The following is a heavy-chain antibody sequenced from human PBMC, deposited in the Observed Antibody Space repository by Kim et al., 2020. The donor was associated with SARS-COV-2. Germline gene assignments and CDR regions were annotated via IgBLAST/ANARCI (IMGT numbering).Heavy chain of an antibody. J-gene: IGHJ4*02. Sequence: GGSLRLSCAASGFTFSTYWMSWARQAPGKGLEWVANTKQDGSGKYYVDSVKGRFTISRDNANNSLYLQMNSLRAEDTAVYYCASLAYGDSEYHFDYWGQG. CDR1: GFTFSTYW. V-gene: IGHV3-7*01. CDR2: TKQDGSGK. D-gene: IGHD4-17*01. CDR3: ASLAYGDSEYHFDY.